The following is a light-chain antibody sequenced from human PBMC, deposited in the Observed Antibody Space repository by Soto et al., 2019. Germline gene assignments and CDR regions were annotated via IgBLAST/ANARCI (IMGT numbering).Light chain of an antibody. Sequence: QSALTQPASVSGSPGQSITISCTGTSSDVGSYDFVSWYQHHPGKAPKLMIYEGSQRPSGVSNRFSGSKSGSTASLTISGLQAEDEADYYCCSYAGSSSVVFGGGTKVTVL. CDR2: EGS. CDR3: CSYAGSSSVV. J-gene: IGLJ2*01. V-gene: IGLV2-23*01. CDR1: SSDVGSYDF.